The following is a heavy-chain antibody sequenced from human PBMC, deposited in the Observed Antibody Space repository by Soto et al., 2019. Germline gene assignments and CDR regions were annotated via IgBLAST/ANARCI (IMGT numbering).Heavy chain of an antibody. D-gene: IGHD2-2*01. Sequence: SETLSLTCTVSGGSVSSGSYYWSWIRQPPGKGLEWIGYIYYSGSTNYNPSLKSRVTISVDTSKNQFSLKLGSVTAADTAVYYCASGRGDCSSTSYAPICDYYYGMDVWGQGTTVTVSS. CDR3: ASGRGDCSSTSYAPICDYYYGMDV. J-gene: IGHJ6*02. V-gene: IGHV4-61*01. CDR1: GGSVSSGSYY. CDR2: IYYSGST.